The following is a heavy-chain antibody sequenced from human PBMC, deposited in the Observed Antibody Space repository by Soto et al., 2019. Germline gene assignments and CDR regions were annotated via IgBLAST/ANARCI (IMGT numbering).Heavy chain of an antibody. V-gene: IGHV4-59*01. Sequence: SETLSLTCTVSGASITNYYWSWIRQPPGKGLEWIGYIYYSGSTNYNPSLKSRVTISVDTSKNQFSLKLSSVTAADTAVYCCARIIAVAGYYFDYWGQGTLVTVSS. CDR2: IYYSGST. J-gene: IGHJ4*02. CDR3: ARIIAVAGYYFDY. D-gene: IGHD6-19*01. CDR1: GASITNYY.